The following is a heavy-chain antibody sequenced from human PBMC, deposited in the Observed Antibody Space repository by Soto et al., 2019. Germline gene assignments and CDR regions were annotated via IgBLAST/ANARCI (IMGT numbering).Heavy chain of an antibody. J-gene: IGHJ3*01. D-gene: IGHD6-19*01. Sequence: EVQLLESGGGLVQPGGSLRLSCAASGFTFSSYAMSWVRQAPGKGLEWVSAISGSGGSTYYADSVKGRFTISRDNSKNTLYLQMNSLRAEDTAVDYCAKDGGHGGKGGWYWGQGTMVTVSS. CDR1: GFTFSSYA. CDR2: ISGSGGST. V-gene: IGHV3-23*01. CDR3: AKDGGHGGKGGWY.